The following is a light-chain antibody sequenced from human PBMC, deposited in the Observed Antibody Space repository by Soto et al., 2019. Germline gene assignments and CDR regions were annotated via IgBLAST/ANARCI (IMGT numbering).Light chain of an antibody. J-gene: IGLJ1*01. CDR3: AEWDGSMRGFV. Sequence: QSVLTQPPSTSGTPGQRVTISCSGSSSNIGSNTVNWYQQLPGTAPKLLIYRDNQRPSGVPDRFSGSKSGTSASLAISGRQLGDEVDYYGAEWDGSMRGFVLGTGTTLTAL. V-gene: IGLV1-44*01. CDR1: SSNIGSNT. CDR2: RDN.